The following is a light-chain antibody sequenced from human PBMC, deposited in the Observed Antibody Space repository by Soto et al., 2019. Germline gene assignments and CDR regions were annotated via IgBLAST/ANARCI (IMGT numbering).Light chain of an antibody. J-gene: IGKJ1*01. V-gene: IGKV3-20*01. CDR2: GAS. CDR1: QSVDTTF. CDR3: QQYMSSVT. Sequence: IVLTQSPGSLSLSPGQRATLSCRASQSVDTTFFAWYQKKPGQAPRLLIYGASKRATGIPDRFSGSGSGTDFTLSISRLEPEDFAVYYCQQYMSSVTFGQGTNVEIK.